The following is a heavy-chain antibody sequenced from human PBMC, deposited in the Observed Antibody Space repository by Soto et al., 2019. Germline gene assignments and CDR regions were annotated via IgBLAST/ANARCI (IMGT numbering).Heavy chain of an antibody. CDR2: ISAYNGNT. CDR3: ARGLYSSGGGWSRWFDP. D-gene: IGHD6-19*01. Sequence: QVQLVQSGAEVKKPGASVKVSCKASGYTFTSYGISWVRQAPGQGLEWMGWISAYNGNTNYAQKVQGRVTMTTDTSTSKAYMEMRSRRSDETAVYYCARGLYSSGGGWSRWFDPWGQGTLVTVSS. CDR1: GYTFTSYG. J-gene: IGHJ5*02. V-gene: IGHV1-18*01.